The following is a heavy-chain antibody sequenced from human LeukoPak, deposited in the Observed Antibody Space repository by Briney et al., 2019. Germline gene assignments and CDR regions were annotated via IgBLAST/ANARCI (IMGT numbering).Heavy chain of an antibody. Sequence: SETLSLTCAVYGGSFSGYYWSWIRQPPGKGLEWIGEINHSGSTNYNPSLKSRVTISVDTSKNQFSLKLSSVIAADTAVYYCARGLVCSGGSGYTYFDYWGQGTLVTVSS. CDR2: INHSGST. D-gene: IGHD2-15*01. CDR1: GGSFSGYY. V-gene: IGHV4-34*01. J-gene: IGHJ4*02. CDR3: ARGLVCSGGSGYTYFDY.